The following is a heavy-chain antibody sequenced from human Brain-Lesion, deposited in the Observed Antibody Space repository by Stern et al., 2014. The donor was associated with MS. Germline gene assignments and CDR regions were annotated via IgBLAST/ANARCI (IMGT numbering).Heavy chain of an antibody. Sequence: ETLSLTCTVSGGSISSSTYYWAWIRQPPGKGLEWIGNIYYSGFTYYNPALKSRVTIPVDMSKNQFSLKLSSVTAADTAIYYCARHDSVPRPSQLYSARDRGPGYFDYWGQGTLVTVSS. CDR2: IYYSGFT. CDR1: GGSISSSTYY. V-gene: IGHV4-39*01. J-gene: IGHJ4*02. CDR3: ARHDSVPRPSQLYSARDRGPGYFDY. D-gene: IGHD1-26*01.